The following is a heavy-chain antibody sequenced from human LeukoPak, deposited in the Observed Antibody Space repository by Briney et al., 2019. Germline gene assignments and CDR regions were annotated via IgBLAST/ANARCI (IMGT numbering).Heavy chain of an antibody. Sequence: ASVKVSCKASGYTFTGYYMHWVRQAPGQGLQWMGWINPNSGNTHYSQKFQDRVTMTRDTSISTAYMELNSLRSDDTAVYYCARAGPYYYDSSNAFDIWGQGTMVTVSS. CDR3: ARAGPYYYDSSNAFDI. CDR2: INPNSGNT. V-gene: IGHV1-2*02. D-gene: IGHD3-22*01. CDR1: GYTFTGYY. J-gene: IGHJ3*02.